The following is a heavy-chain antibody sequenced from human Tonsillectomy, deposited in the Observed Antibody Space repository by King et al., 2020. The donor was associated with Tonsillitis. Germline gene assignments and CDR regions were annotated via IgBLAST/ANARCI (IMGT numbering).Heavy chain of an antibody. V-gene: IGHV1-8*02. J-gene: IGHJ6*02. CDR3: ATTGGTSAGTHSYYYGMDL. CDR2: MSPDNGNR. CDR1: GYTFTRYE. Sequence: QLVQSGAEVRESGASVKVSCKASGYTFTRYEINWVRQAPGQGLEWMGWMSPDNGNRGYAQQFQGRVTLTRNASINTAYMELHSLGTQDTAVYYCATTGGTSAGTHSYYYGMDLWGQGTTVTV. D-gene: IGHD1-1*01.